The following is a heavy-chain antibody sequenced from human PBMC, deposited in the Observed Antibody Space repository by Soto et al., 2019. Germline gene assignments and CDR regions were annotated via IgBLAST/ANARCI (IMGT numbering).Heavy chain of an antibody. CDR3: ARGIAAAGIGNNWFDP. V-gene: IGHV4-31*03. Sequence: SENLSLTCTVSGGSISSGGYYWSWIRQHPGKGLEWIGYIYYSGSTYYNPSLKSRVTISVDTSKNQFSLKLSSVTAADTAVYYCARGIAAAGIGNNWFDPWGQGTLVTVSS. J-gene: IGHJ5*02. CDR2: IYYSGST. D-gene: IGHD6-13*01. CDR1: GGSISSGGYY.